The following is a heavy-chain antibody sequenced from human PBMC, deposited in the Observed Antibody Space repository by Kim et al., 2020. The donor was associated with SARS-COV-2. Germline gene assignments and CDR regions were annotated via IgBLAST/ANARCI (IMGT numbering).Heavy chain of an antibody. Sequence: YPDSVKGRFAISRDNAKNSLFLQMNSLRAEDTAVYYCARDRATVVTTIDFWGQGTLVTVSS. V-gene: IGHV3-21*01. J-gene: IGHJ4*02. D-gene: IGHD4-17*01. CDR3: ARDRATVVTTIDF.